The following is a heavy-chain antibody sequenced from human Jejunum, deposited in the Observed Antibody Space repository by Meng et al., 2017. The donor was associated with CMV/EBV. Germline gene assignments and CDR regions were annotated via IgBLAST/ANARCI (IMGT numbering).Heavy chain of an antibody. CDR3: ARGTPGRSYSDY. V-gene: IGHV1-18*01. Sequence: VHLLQSGGEVKKPGASVRVFCEASGYTFASYGISWLRQAPGQGLEWMGWFVNNVDTYSAQKFQGRVTMTTDTHTSTAFMELRSLRSDDTAVYYCARGTPGRSYSDYWGQGTLVTVSS. CDR1: GYTFASYG. CDR2: FVNNVDT. J-gene: IGHJ4*02. D-gene: IGHD3-10*01.